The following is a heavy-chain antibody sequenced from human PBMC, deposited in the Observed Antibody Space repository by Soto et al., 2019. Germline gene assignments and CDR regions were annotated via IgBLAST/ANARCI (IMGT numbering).Heavy chain of an antibody. V-gene: IGHV3-74*01. CDR1: GFTLSNDL. CDR3: LSKVQSGPWRA. D-gene: IGHD6-25*01. Sequence: GGSLRLSCSASGFTLSNDLVHWVRQSPGKGLVWVSRISADGSDTAYADSVKGRFSISRDNARNTVYLQMSSLRVDDTAVYYCLSKVQSGPWRAWGQGTLVTVS. J-gene: IGHJ5*02. CDR2: ISADGSDT.